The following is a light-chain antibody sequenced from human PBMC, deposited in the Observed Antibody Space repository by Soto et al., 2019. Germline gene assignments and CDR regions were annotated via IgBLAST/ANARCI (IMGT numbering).Light chain of an antibody. CDR2: DAS. CDR3: QHYNNWSIT. V-gene: IGKV3-15*01. J-gene: IGKJ5*01. Sequence: EIVMTQSPATLSVSPGERATLSCRASQSITSNLAWYQQKPGQAPRLLIYDASTRATDIPARFSGSGSGTEFTLTISSLQSEDFAVYYCQHYNNWSITFGQGTRLEIK. CDR1: QSITSN.